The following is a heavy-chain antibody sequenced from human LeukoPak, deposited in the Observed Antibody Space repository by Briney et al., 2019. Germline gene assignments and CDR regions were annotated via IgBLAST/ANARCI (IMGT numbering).Heavy chain of an antibody. CDR1: GFTFSSYS. Sequence: GGSLRLSCAASGFTFSSYSMNWVRQAPGKGLEWVSSISSSSSYIYYADSVKGRFTISRDNAKNSLYLQMNSLRAEDTAVYYCARDKAADFWSGYYYSWFDPWGQGTLVTVSS. D-gene: IGHD3-3*01. CDR2: ISSSSSYI. J-gene: IGHJ5*02. CDR3: ARDKAADFWSGYYYSWFDP. V-gene: IGHV3-21*01.